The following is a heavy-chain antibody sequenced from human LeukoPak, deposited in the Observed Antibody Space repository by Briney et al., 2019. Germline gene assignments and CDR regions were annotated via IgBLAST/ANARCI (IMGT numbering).Heavy chain of an antibody. V-gene: IGHV1-8*01. CDR2: MNPNSGNT. CDR3: ARGTSDGDLDY. D-gene: IGHD4-17*01. J-gene: IGHJ4*02. CDR1: GYTFTSYD. Sequence: ASVKVSCKASGYTFTSYDINWVRQATGQGLEWMGWMNPNSGNTGYAQKFQGRVTMTRNTSISTAYMELRSLRSDYTAVYYCARGTSDGDLDYWGQGTLVTVSS.